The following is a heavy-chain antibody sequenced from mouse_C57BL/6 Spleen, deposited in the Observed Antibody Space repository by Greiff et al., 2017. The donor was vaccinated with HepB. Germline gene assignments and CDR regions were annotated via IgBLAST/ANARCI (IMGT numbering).Heavy chain of an antibody. CDR3: ARAAYYYGSSRYWYFDV. J-gene: IGHJ1*03. D-gene: IGHD1-1*01. Sequence: QVQLQQSGAELVKPGASVKLSCKASGYTFTTYPIEWMKQNPGNSLEWIGNFHPYNDDTKYNEKFKGKATLTVEKSSSTVYLELSRLTSDDSAVYYWARAAYYYGSSRYWYFDVWGTGTTVTVSS. CDR1: GYTFTTYP. V-gene: IGHV1-47*01. CDR2: FHPYNDDT.